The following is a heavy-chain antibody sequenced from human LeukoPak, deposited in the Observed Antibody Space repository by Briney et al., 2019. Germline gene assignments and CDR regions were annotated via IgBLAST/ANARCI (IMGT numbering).Heavy chain of an antibody. Sequence: KPSETLSLTCTVSGGSISTRDNYWGWIRQPPGKGLEWIGSIYYSGRTYYNPSLKSRVSISVGTSKNQFSLMLSSVTAADTSVYFCARLLEYSSGWSDYWGQGTRVTVSS. CDR2: IYYSGRT. J-gene: IGHJ4*02. CDR1: GGSISTRDNY. D-gene: IGHD6-19*01. V-gene: IGHV4-39*01. CDR3: ARLLEYSSGWSDY.